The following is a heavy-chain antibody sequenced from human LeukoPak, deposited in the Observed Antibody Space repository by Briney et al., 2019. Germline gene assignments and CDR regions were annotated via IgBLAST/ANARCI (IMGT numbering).Heavy chain of an antibody. Sequence: GGSLRLSCAASGFTFSSYGMHWVRQAPGKGLEWVAVISYDGSNQYYADSVKGRFTISRDNSKNTLYLQMNSQRAEDTAVYYCAKDKGGGYGNDGFDIWGRGTMVTVSS. V-gene: IGHV3-30*18. CDR2: ISYDGSNQ. D-gene: IGHD5-18*01. CDR1: GFTFSSYG. J-gene: IGHJ3*02. CDR3: AKDKGGGYGNDGFDI.